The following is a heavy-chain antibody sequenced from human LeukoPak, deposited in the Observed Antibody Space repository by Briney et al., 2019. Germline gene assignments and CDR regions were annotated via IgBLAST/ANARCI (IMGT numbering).Heavy chain of an antibody. V-gene: IGHV3-23*01. CDR2: ITGGGRT. D-gene: IGHD2-21*01. CDR1: GFTFSDYA. CDR3: ARDQSLLWWSRNAYYYYGMDV. J-gene: IGHJ6*02. Sequence: GGSLRLSCAASGFTFSDYAMSWVRQAPGKGPEWVSAITGGGRTYYADSVKGRFTISRDNSKNTLYLQMNSLRAEDTAVYYCARDQSLLWWSRNAYYYYGMDVWGQGTTVTVSS.